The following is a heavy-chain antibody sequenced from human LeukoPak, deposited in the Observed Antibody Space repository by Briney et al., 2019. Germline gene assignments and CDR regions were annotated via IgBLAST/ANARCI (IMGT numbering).Heavy chain of an antibody. Sequence: GRSLRLSCAASGFSFDDFAMHWVRQAPGKGLEWVSGITWNGGTIDYADSVKGRFTISRDNAKNSLYLQMNSLRAEDTAVYYCARNPYSNSWYLGFYFDYWGQGTLVTVSS. CDR1: GFSFDDFA. V-gene: IGHV3-9*01. J-gene: IGHJ4*02. CDR3: ARNPYSNSWYLGFYFDY. D-gene: IGHD6-13*01. CDR2: ITWNGGTI.